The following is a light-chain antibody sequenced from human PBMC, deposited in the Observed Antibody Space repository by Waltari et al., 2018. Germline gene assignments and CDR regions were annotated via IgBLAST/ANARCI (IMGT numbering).Light chain of an antibody. V-gene: IGKV3-15*01. J-gene: IGKJ5*01. Sequence: EIVMTQSPATLSVSPGERASISCRASQSISSNVAWYQQRPGQAPRLLIYGASTRATGIPARFSGSGSGTEFTLTISSLQSEDFAVYYCQHYHNWPVTFGQGTRLEIK. CDR3: QHYHNWPVT. CDR2: GAS. CDR1: QSISSN.